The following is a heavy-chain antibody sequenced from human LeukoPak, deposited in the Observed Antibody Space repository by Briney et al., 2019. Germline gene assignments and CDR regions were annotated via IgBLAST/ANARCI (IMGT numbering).Heavy chain of an antibody. CDR2: TYYSGST. V-gene: IGHV4-59*01. CDR1: GGSISPYY. Sequence: SETLSLTCTVSGGSISPYYWSWIRQSPGKGLEWIGFTYYSGSTNNNPSLKSRVTISIDTSKNQFSLRLSSVTAADTAVYYCARGVATFYGSGRDFYYYMDVWSKGTTVTISS. J-gene: IGHJ6*03. D-gene: IGHD3-10*01. CDR3: ARGVATFYGSGRDFYYYMDV.